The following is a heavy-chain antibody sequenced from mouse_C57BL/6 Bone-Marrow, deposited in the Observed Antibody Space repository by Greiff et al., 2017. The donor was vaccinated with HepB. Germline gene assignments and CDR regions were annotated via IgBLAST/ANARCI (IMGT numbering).Heavy chain of an antibody. Sequence: EVKLVESGGDLVKPGGSLKLSCAASGFTFSSYGMSWVRQTPDKRLEWVATISSGGSYTYYPDSVKGRFTISRDNAKNTLYLQMSRLKSEDTAMYYCARRRQLRMDYGGQGTSVTVSS. V-gene: IGHV5-6*02. D-gene: IGHD3-2*02. J-gene: IGHJ4*01. CDR1: GFTFSSYG. CDR3: ARRRQLRMDY. CDR2: ISSGGSYT.